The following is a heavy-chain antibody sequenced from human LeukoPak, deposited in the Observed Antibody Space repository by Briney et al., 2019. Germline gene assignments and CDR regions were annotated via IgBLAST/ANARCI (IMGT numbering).Heavy chain of an antibody. V-gene: IGHV3-21*01. D-gene: IGHD3-3*01. J-gene: IGHJ6*02. CDR2: ISSSSSYI. Sequence: GGPLRLSCAASGFTFSSYSMTWVRQAPGKGLEWVSSISSSSSYIYYADSVKGRFTISRDNAKNSLYLQMNSLRAEDTAVYYCAREPYYDFWSGYYTEGYYYYGMDVWGQGTTVTVSS. CDR1: GFTFSSYS. CDR3: AREPYYDFWSGYYTEGYYYYGMDV.